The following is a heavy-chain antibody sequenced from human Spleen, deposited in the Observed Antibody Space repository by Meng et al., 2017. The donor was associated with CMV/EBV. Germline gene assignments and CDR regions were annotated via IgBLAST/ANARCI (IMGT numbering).Heavy chain of an antibody. CDR3: AREWGYQILIDAFDI. J-gene: IGHJ3*02. CDR1: GFTFSTYW. D-gene: IGHD2-2*01. V-gene: IGHV3-7*01. Sequence: GESLKISCAASGFTFSTYWMSWVRQAPGKGLEWVANIKQDGSEKYYVDSVKGRFIISRDNSNNLVYLHMSSLRADDTAIYYCAREWGYQILIDAFDIWGQGTMVTVSS. CDR2: IKQDGSEK.